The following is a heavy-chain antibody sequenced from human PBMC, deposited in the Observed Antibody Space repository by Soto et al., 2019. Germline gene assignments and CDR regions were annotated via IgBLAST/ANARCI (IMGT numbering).Heavy chain of an antibody. Sequence: SETLSLTCTVSGGSISSGGYYWSWIRQHPGKGLEWIGYIYYSGSTYYNPSLKSRVTISVDTSKNQFSLKLSSVTAADTAVYYCARGHNYYDSRMSVTYFDYWGQGTLVTVSS. CDR1: GGSISSGGYY. CDR3: ARGHNYYDSRMSVTYFDY. V-gene: IGHV4-31*03. CDR2: IYYSGST. J-gene: IGHJ4*02. D-gene: IGHD3-22*01.